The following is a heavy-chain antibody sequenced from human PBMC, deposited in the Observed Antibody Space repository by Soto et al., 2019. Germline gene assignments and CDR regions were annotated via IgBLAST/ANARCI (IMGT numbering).Heavy chain of an antibody. D-gene: IGHD6-19*01. CDR2: ISGSGGST. CDR1: GFTFSSYA. CDR3: ANWLHSSGWEFDY. V-gene: IGHV3-23*01. J-gene: IGHJ4*02. Sequence: EVQLLESGGGLVQPGGSLRLSCAASGFTFSSYAMSWVRQAPGKGLEWVSAISGSGGSTYYADSVKGRFTISRDNSKNTLYLQMNSLRAEDTAVYYFANWLHSSGWEFDYWGQGTLFTVSS.